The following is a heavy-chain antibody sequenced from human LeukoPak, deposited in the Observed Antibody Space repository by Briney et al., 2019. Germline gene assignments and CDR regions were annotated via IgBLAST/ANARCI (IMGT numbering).Heavy chain of an antibody. CDR2: IYTSGST. V-gene: IGHV4-4*07. J-gene: IGHJ3*02. CDR1: GGSISSYY. CDR3: ASGAGYYDSSGYYFDAFDI. Sequence: PSETLSLTCTGSGGSISSYYWSWIRQPAGKGLEWIGRIYTSGSTNYNPSLKSRVTMSVDTSKNQFSLKLSSVTAADTAVYYCASGAGYYDSSGYYFDAFDIWGQGTMVTVSS. D-gene: IGHD3-22*01.